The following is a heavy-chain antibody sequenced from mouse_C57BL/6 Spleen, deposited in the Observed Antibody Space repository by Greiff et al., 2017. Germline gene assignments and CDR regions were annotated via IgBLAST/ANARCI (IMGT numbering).Heavy chain of an antibody. Sequence: QVQLQQSGPELVKPGASVKISCKASGYAFSSSWMNWVKQRPGKGLEWIGRIYPGDGDTNYNGKFKGKATLTADKSSSTAYMQLSSLTSEDSAVYFCARGTAVVAHMDRWGQGTSVTVSS. J-gene: IGHJ4*01. V-gene: IGHV1-82*01. CDR2: IYPGDGDT. D-gene: IGHD1-1*01. CDR3: ARGTAVVAHMDR. CDR1: GYAFSSSW.